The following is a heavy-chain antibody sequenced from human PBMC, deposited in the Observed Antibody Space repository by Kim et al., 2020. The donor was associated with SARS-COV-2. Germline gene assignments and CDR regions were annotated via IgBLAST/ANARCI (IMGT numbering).Heavy chain of an antibody. CDR1: GFTFSSYW. CDR3: PRAHSSGWFSYGMDV. V-gene: IGHV3-74*01. Sequence: GGSLRLSCVASGFTFSSYWMHWVRQAPGKGLVWVSRINSDGSSTSYAGSVKGRFTISRDNAKNTVYLQMNSLRAEDTAVYYCPRAHSSGWFSYGMDVWGQGTTVTVSS. J-gene: IGHJ6*02. CDR2: INSDGSST. D-gene: IGHD6-19*01.